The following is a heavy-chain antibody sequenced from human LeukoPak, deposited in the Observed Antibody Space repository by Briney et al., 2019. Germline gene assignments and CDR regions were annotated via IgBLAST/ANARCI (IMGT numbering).Heavy chain of an antibody. J-gene: IGHJ4*02. V-gene: IGHV4-59*11. Sequence: SETLSLTCTVSGGSISSHYWSWIRQPPGEGLEWIGYIYYSGSTNYNPSLKSRVTISVDTSKNQFSLKLSSVTAADTAVYYCARGSGLSYYFDYWGQGTLVTVSS. CDR2: IYYSGST. CDR3: ARGSGLSYYFDY. CDR1: GGSISSHY.